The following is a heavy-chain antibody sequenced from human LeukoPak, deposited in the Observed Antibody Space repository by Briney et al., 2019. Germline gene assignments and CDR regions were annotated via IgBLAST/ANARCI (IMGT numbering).Heavy chain of an antibody. V-gene: IGHV3-66*01. CDR3: ARIVAGGAFDI. D-gene: IGHD1-26*01. CDR2: IYSGGST. CDR1: GFTVSSNY. J-gene: IGHJ3*02. Sequence: GGSLRLSCAASGFTVSSNYMSWVRQAPGKGLEWVSVIYSGGSTYHADSVKGRFTISRDNSKNTLYLQMNSLRDEDTAVYYCARIVAGGAFDIWGQGAMVTVSS.